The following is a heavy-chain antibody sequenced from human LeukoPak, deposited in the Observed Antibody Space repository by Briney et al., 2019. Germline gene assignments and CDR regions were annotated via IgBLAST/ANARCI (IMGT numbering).Heavy chain of an antibody. Sequence: GGSLRLSCAASGFTFSSYAMSWVRQAPGKGLEWVSAISGSGGSTYYADSVKGRFTISRDNSKNTLHLQMNSLRAEDTAVYYCARTKKYYYDSSGYYYFDYWGQGTLVTVSS. CDR2: ISGSGGST. V-gene: IGHV3-23*01. J-gene: IGHJ4*02. CDR3: ARTKKYYYDSSGYYYFDY. CDR1: GFTFSSYA. D-gene: IGHD3-22*01.